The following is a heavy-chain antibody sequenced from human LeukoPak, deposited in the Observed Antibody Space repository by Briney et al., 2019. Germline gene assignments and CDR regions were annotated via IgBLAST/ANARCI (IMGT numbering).Heavy chain of an antibody. Sequence: PGGSLRLSCAASGFTFSSYAMSWVRQAPGKGLEWVSVISGSGGSTYYADSVKGRFTISRDNSKNTLYLQMNSLRAEDTAVYYCAKAGYSSSWYTYYFDYWGQGTLVTVSS. CDR3: AKAGYSSSWYTYYFDY. CDR1: GFTFSSYA. V-gene: IGHV3-23*01. CDR2: ISGSGGST. D-gene: IGHD6-13*01. J-gene: IGHJ4*02.